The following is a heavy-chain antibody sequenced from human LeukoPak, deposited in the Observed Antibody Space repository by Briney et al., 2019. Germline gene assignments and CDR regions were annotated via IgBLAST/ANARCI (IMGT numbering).Heavy chain of an antibody. V-gene: IGHV1-46*01. CDR2: INPSGGST. Sequence: ASVKVSRKASGYTFTSYYMHWVRQAPGQGLEWMGIINPSGGSTSYAQKFQGRVTMTRDMSTSTVYMELSSLRSEDTAVYYCAREEAYGDYYYYYYYMDVWGKGTTVTVSS. CDR3: AREEAYGDYYYYYYYMDV. J-gene: IGHJ6*03. D-gene: IGHD4-17*01. CDR1: GYTFTSYY.